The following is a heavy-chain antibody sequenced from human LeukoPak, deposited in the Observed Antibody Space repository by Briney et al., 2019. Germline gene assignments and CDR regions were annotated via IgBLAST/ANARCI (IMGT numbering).Heavy chain of an antibody. J-gene: IGHJ3*02. CDR1: GGSISSSSYY. CDR2: IYYSGST. CDR3: ARDGVYGGTSDAFDI. D-gene: IGHD2-15*01. Sequence: SETLSLTCTVSGGSISSSSYYWGWIRQPPGKGLEWIGSIYYSGSTYYNPSLKSRVTISVDTSKNQFSLKLSSVTAADTAVYYCARDGVYGGTSDAFDIWGQGTMVTVSS. V-gene: IGHV4-39*07.